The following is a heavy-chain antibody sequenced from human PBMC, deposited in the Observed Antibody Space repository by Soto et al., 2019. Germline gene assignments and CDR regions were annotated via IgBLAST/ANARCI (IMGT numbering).Heavy chain of an antibody. CDR3: ARTADYGDSNNMDV. Sequence: PGGSLRLSCAASGFTFSSYGMHWVRQAPGKGLEWVAVIWYDGSNKYYADSVKGRFTISRDNSKNTLYLQMNSLRAEDTAVYYCARTADYGDSNNMDVWGKGTTVTVSS. D-gene: IGHD4-17*01. V-gene: IGHV3-33*01. J-gene: IGHJ6*03. CDR2: IWYDGSNK. CDR1: GFTFSSYG.